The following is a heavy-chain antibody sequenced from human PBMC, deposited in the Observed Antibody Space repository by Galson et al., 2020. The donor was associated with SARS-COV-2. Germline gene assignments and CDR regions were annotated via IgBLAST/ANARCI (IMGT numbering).Heavy chain of an antibody. CDR2: ISSDGRNK. J-gene: IGHJ5*02. V-gene: IGHV3-30*04. Sequence: GGSLRLSCAASGFTFSNNTMHWVRQAPGKGLEWVGLISSDGRNKYYADSVKGRFTISRDNSKNTLYLQMNSLRAEDTAIYYCARHDDPSGYFYGGFFNSWGQGSLVTVSS. D-gene: IGHD3-22*01. CDR3: ARHDDPSGYFYGGFFNS. CDR1: GFTFSNNT.